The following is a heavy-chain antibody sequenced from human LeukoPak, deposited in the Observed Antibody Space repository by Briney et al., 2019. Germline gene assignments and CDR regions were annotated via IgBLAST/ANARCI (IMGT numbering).Heavy chain of an antibody. D-gene: IGHD5-12*01. J-gene: IGHJ3*02. CDR2: ISSSDGTT. CDR1: GFVFSTYE. Sequence: GGSLRLSCAASGFVFSTYEMDWVRQAPGKGLEWVSYISSSDGTTYYADSVKGRFTISRDNAKNSLSLQMNSLSAEDTAVYYCVRELVPQSINSGYDSFHIWGQGTMVTVSS. CDR3: VRELVPQSINSGYDSFHI. V-gene: IGHV3-48*03.